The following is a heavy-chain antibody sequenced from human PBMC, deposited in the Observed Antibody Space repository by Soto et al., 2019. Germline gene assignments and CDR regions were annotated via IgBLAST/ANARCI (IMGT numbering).Heavy chain of an antibody. V-gene: IGHV1-69*06. J-gene: IGHJ6*02. D-gene: IGHD3-22*01. CDR3: ARDGYYDSSGYPSWRMDV. CDR1: GGTFSSYA. CDR2: IIPIFGTA. Sequence: SVKVSCKASGGTFSSYAISWVRQAPGQGLEWMGGIIPIFGTANYAQKFQGRVTITADKSTSTAYMELSSLRSEDTADYYCARDGYYDSSGYPSWRMDVWGQGTTVTVSS.